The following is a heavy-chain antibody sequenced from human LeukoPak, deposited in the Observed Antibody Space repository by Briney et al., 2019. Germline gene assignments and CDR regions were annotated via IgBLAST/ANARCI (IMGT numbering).Heavy chain of an antibody. Sequence: ASVKVSCKASGYTFTGYYMHWVRQAPGQGLEWMGWIDPNSGGTNYAQKFQGRVTMTRDTSITTAYMELSRLRSDDTAVYYCARDYDFWHFDYWGQGTLVTVSS. CDR3: ARDYDFWHFDY. V-gene: IGHV1-2*02. CDR1: GYTFTGYY. D-gene: IGHD3-3*01. J-gene: IGHJ4*02. CDR2: IDPNSGGT.